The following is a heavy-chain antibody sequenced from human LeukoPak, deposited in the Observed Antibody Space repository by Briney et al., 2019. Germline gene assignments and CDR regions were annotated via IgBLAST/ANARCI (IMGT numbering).Heavy chain of an antibody. D-gene: IGHD3-10*01. Sequence: PSETLSLTCTVSGGSISSGGYYWSWIRQHPGKGLEWIGYIYYSGSTYYNPSLKSRVTISVNTSKNQFSVKLSSVTAADTAVYYCARDRGFGDRITYGMDVWGQETTVTVSS. J-gene: IGHJ6*02. CDR3: ARDRGFGDRITYGMDV. V-gene: IGHV4-31*03. CDR2: IYYSGST. CDR1: GGSISSGGYY.